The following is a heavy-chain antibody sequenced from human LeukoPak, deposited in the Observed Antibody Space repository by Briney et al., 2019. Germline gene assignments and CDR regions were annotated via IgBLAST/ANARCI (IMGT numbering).Heavy chain of an antibody. CDR2: IYYSGST. V-gene: IGHV4-39*01. D-gene: IGHD6-13*01. CDR3: ASVIAAAGLGWFDP. CDR1: GGSISSSSYY. J-gene: IGHJ5*02. Sequence: SETLSLTCTVSGGSISSSSYYWGWIRQPPGKGLEWIGSIYYSGSTYYNPSLKSRVTISVDTSKNQFSLKLSSVTAADTAVYYCASVIAAAGLGWFDPWGQGTLVTASS.